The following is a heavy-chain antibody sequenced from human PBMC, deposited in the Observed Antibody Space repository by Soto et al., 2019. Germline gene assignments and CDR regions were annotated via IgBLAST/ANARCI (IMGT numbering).Heavy chain of an antibody. CDR2: IIPIFGTA. J-gene: IGHJ3*02. D-gene: IGHD3-22*01. V-gene: IGHV1-69*13. CDR3: ARSFPHYYDSSGYYYLRPAFDI. CDR1: GGTFSSYA. Sequence: ASVKVSCKASGGTFSSYASSWVRQAPGQWLEWMGGIIPIFGTANYAQKFQGRVTITADESTSTAYMELSSLRSEDTAVYYCARSFPHYYDSSGYYYLRPAFDIWGQGTMVTVSS.